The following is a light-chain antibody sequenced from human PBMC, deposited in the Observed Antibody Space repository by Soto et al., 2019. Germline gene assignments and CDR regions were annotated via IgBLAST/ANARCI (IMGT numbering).Light chain of an antibody. Sequence: QSALTQPPSASGSPGQSVTISCTGTSSDVGGYNYVSWYQHHPGKAPKLLIYEVTKRPSGVPDRFSGSKSANTASLTVSGLKAVDEADYCCSSYAGDYHSYVFGTATKARVL. CDR2: EVT. V-gene: IGLV2-8*01. CDR3: SSYAGDYHSYV. J-gene: IGLJ1*01. CDR1: SSDVGGYNY.